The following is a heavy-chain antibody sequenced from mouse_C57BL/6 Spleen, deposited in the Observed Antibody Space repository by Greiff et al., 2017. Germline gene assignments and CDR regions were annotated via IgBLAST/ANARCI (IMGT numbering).Heavy chain of an antibody. V-gene: IGHV1-80*01. Sequence: QVQLKQSGAELVKPGASVKISCKASGYAFSSYWMNWVKQRPGKGLEWIGQIYPGDGDTNYNGKFKGKATLTADKSSSTAYMQLSSLTSEDSAVYFCARKEGDNSWYFDVWGTGTTVTVSS. J-gene: IGHJ1*03. CDR3: ARKEGDNSWYFDV. CDR1: GYAFSSYW. CDR2: IYPGDGDT.